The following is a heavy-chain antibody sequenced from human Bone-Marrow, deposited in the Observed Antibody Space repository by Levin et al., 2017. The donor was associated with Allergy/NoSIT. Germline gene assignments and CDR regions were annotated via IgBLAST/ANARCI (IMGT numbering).Heavy chain of an antibody. J-gene: IGHJ4*02. CDR2: ISQDGTAK. Sequence: GGSLRLSCAASGFTFTYWMNWVRQPPGKGLEWVASISQDGTAKNYVDYVKGRFTISRDNAKISMSLQMNSLRVEDTAVYYCVTQGAAYWGKGTLVSVSS. V-gene: IGHV3-7*02. D-gene: IGHD2-15*01. CDR1: GFTFTYW. CDR3: VTQGAAY.